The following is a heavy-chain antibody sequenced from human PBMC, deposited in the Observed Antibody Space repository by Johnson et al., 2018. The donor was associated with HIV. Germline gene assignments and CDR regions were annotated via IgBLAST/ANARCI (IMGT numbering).Heavy chain of an antibody. D-gene: IGHD6-6*01. Sequence: VQLVESGGGLVQPGGSLRLSCAASGFTFSSYGMHWVRQAPGKGLEWVAVIWYDGSNKYYADSVKGRFTISRDNSKNTLYLQMNSLRAEDTAVYYCASIAARRVSTFDIWGQGTMVTVSS. V-gene: IGHV3-33*01. CDR1: GFTFSSYG. J-gene: IGHJ3*02. CDR2: IWYDGSNK. CDR3: ASIAARRVSTFDI.